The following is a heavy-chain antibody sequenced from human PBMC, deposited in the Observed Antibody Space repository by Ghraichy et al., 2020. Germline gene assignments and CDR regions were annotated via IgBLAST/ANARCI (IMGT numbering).Heavy chain of an antibody. CDR3: ARSSGWYGDYFDY. V-gene: IGHV4-39*01. D-gene: IGHD6-19*01. CDR2: IYYSGST. J-gene: IGHJ4*02. CDR1: GGSISSSSYY. Sequence: SETLSLTCTVSGGSISSSSYYWGWIRKPPGKGLEWIGSIYYSGSTYYNPSLKSRVTISVDTSKNQFSLKLSSVTAADTAVYYCARSSGWYGDYFDYWGQGTLVTVSS.